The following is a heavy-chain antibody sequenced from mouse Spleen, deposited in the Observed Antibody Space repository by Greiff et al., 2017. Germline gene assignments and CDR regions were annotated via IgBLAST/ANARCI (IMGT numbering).Heavy chain of an antibody. Sequence: VQLQQSGPGLVAPSQSLSITCTVSGFSLTSYGVDWVRQSPGKGLEWLGVIWGGGSTNYNSALKSRLSISKDNSKSQVFLKMNSLQTDDTAMYYCASDYYGSWEFAYWGQGTLVTVSA. V-gene: IGHV2-6*01. CDR3: ASDYYGSWEFAY. J-gene: IGHJ3*01. CDR1: GFSLTSYG. D-gene: IGHD1-1*01. CDR2: IWGGGST.